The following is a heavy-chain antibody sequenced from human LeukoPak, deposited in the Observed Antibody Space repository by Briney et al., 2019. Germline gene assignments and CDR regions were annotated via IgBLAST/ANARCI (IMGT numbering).Heavy chain of an antibody. D-gene: IGHD3-10*01. CDR2: INHSGST. V-gene: IGHV4-34*01. Sequence: PSETLSLTCAVYGGSFSGHYWTWIRQPPGKGLEWIGEINHSGSTTYNPSLNSRATISVDTSKNQFSLRLSSVTAADTAVSYVARPRYGSGSLDSWGQGALVTVCS. CDR3: ARPRYGSGSLDS. CDR1: GGSFSGHY. J-gene: IGHJ4*02.